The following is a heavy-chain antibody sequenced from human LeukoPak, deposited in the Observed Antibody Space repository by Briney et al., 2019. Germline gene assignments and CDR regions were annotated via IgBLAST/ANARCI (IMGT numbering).Heavy chain of an antibody. D-gene: IGHD2-2*01. V-gene: IGHV3-20*04. CDR3: AREGCSSTSCYYYYYYYMDV. CDR1: GFTFDDYG. J-gene: IGHJ6*03. CDR2: INWSGGST. Sequence: VGSLRLSCAASGFTFDDYGMSWVRQAPGKGLEWVSGINWSGGSTGYADSVKGRFTISRDNAKNSLYLQMNSLRAEDTALYYCAREGCSSTSCYYYYYYYMDVWGKGTTVTVSS.